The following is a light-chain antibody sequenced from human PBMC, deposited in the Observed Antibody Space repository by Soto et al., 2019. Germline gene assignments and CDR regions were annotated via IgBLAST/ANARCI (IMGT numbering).Light chain of an antibody. CDR1: EIINSGY. CDR3: QQYGSSPP. V-gene: IGKV3-20*01. J-gene: IGKJ5*01. Sequence: ENLLTQSPATLSLSAGERATLFCRASEIINSGYLAWYQQQPGRAPRLLIYGASKRATGIPDRFSGSESGTDFTLTINSLEPEDSAVYYCQQYGSSPPFGQGTRLDIK. CDR2: GAS.